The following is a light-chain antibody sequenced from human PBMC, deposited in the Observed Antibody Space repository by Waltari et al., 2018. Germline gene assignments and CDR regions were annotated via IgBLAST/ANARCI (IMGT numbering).Light chain of an antibody. CDR1: QGISTY. CDR2: SAS. V-gene: IGKV1-17*01. CDR3: LPSPRHPLP. J-gene: IGKJ3*01. Sequence: DIQMTQSPSSLSASAGDRVTIPCRARQGISTYLNWYQQKPGKAPKRLIYSASLFAPSLPSLFSGSVSGTDFPLTIISLPPSSFSSSFSLPSPRHPLPFG.